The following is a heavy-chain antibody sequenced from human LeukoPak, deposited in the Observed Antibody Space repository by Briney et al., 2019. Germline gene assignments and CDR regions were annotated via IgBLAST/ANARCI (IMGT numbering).Heavy chain of an antibody. V-gene: IGHV3-11*04. CDR2: ISTTSKTI. J-gene: IGHJ4*02. CDR3: ARDLSLRYYDILTGYYPDTNSEDYFGY. CDR1: GFYFGDSY. Sequence: GGSLRLSCAASGFYFGDSYMTWIRQAPGKGLEWIAYISTTSKTIYYADSVKGRFTISRDNAKNSLYLQMNSLRAEDTAVYYCARDLSLRYYDILTGYYPDTNSEDYFGYWGQGTLVTVSS. D-gene: IGHD3-9*01.